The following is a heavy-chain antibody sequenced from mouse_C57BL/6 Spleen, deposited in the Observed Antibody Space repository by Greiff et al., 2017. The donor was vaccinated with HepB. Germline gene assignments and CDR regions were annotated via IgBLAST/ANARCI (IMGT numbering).Heavy chain of an antibody. CDR3: ARGATVVAGSFDY. V-gene: IGHV1-26*01. CDR1: GYTFTDYY. CDR2: INPNNGGT. Sequence: VQLQQSGPELVKPGASVKISCKASGYTFTDYYMNWVKQSHGKSLEWIGDINPNNGGTSYNQKFKGKATLTVDKSSSTAYMELRSLTSEDSAVYYCARGATVVAGSFDYWGQGTTLTVSS. D-gene: IGHD1-1*01. J-gene: IGHJ2*01.